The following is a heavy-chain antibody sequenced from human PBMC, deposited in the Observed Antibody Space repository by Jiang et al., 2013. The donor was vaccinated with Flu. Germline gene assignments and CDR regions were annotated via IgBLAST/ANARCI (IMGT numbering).Heavy chain of an antibody. CDR1: GYTFTSYD. V-gene: IGHV1-46*03. J-gene: IGHJ6*02. Sequence: GAEVKKPGASVKVSCKASGYTFTSYDINWVRQAPGQGLEWMGIINPSGGSTSYAQKFQGRVTMTRDTSTSTVYMELSSLRSEDTAVYYCARDRYYYDSSGYYPNYYYYYGMDVWGQGTTVTVSS. CDR2: INPSGGST. D-gene: IGHD3-22*01. CDR3: ARDRYYYDSSGYYPNYYYYYGMDV.